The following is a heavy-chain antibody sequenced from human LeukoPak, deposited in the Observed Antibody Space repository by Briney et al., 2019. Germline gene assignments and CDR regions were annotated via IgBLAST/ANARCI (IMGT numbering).Heavy chain of an antibody. J-gene: IGHJ6*03. V-gene: IGHV3-23*01. Sequence: GGSLRLSCAASGFTFSSYGMSWVRQAPGKGLEWVSALSGSGGSTYYADSVKGRFTISRDNPKNTLYLQMNSLRAEDTAVYYCAKESPDYYYMDVWGKGTTVTISS. CDR1: GFTFSSYG. CDR2: LSGSGGST. CDR3: AKESPDYYYMDV.